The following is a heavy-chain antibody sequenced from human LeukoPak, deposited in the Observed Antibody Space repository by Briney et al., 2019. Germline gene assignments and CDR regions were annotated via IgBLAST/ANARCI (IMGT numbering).Heavy chain of an antibody. CDR1: GGSISSNY. J-gene: IGHJ4*02. D-gene: IGHD2-15*01. CDR2: IHYSGST. V-gene: IGHV4-59*08. CDR3: ARHVEYCGGGSCYTLQIDY. Sequence: SEALSLTCTVSGGSISSNYWSWIRQPPAKGLEWIGDIHYSGSTNYNPSPKSRATISVDTSKNQFSLRLSSVTAADTAVYYCARHVEYCGGGSCYTLQIDYWGQGTLVTVSS.